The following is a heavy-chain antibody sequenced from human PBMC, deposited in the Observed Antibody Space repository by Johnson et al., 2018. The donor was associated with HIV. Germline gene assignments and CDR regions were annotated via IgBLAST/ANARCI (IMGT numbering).Heavy chain of an antibody. V-gene: IGHV3-30*04. CDR1: GFTFSSYA. D-gene: IGHD6-6*01. CDR3: ARAERSSSGVDAFDI. Sequence: QMLLVESGGGVVQPGRSLRLSCAASGFTFSSYAMHWVRQAPGKGLELVAVISYDGSNKYYADSVKGRFTISRDNSKNTLYLQMNSLRAEDTAVYYCARAERSSSGVDAFDIWGQGTMVTVSS. CDR2: ISYDGSNK. J-gene: IGHJ3*02.